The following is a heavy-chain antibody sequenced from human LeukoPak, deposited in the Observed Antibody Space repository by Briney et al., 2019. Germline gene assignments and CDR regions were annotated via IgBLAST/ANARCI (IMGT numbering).Heavy chain of an antibody. V-gene: IGHV4-39*07. CDR1: GGSISSSSYY. CDR2: IYYSGST. CDR3: ARDLIVPDAMTGSGSYSTDY. D-gene: IGHD3-10*01. J-gene: IGHJ4*02. Sequence: PSETPSLTCTVSGGSISSSSYYWGWIRQPPGKGLEWIGSIYYSGSTYYNPSLKSRVTISVDTSKNQFSLKLSSVTAADTAVYYCARDLIVPDAMTGSGSYSTDYWGQGTLATVSS.